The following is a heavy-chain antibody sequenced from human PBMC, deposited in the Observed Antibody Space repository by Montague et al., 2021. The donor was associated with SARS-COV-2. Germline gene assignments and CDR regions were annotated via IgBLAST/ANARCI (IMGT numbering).Heavy chain of an antibody. CDR3: GRVSAPAGTFDF. CDR1: GDSVSTNTTT. V-gene: IGHV6-1*01. J-gene: IGHJ4*02. Sequence: CAISGDSVSTNTTTWNWVRQSPSGDLEWLGRTYFRSKWYNDYAVSVKSRITINPDTSKNQFSLQLKSVTPKDTAIYFCGRVSAPAGTFDFWGQGTLVTVSS. D-gene: IGHD6-13*01. CDR2: TYFRSKWYN.